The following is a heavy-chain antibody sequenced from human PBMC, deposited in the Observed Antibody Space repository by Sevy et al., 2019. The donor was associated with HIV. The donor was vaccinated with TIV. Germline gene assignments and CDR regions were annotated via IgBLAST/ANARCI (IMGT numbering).Heavy chain of an antibody. D-gene: IGHD1-26*01. J-gene: IGHJ4*02. CDR2: ISGSGGST. CDR1: GFTFSSYA. V-gene: IGHV3-23*01. CDR3: AKLLVGATLYYFDY. Sequence: GGSLRLSCAASGFTFSSYAMSWVRQAPGKGLEWVSAISGSGGSTSYADSVKGRFTISRDNSKNTLYLQMNSLRAEDTAVYYCAKLLVGATLYYFDYWGQGTLVTVSS.